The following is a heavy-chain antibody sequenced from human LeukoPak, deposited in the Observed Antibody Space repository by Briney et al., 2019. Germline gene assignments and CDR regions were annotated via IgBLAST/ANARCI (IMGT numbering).Heavy chain of an antibody. D-gene: IGHD3-22*01. CDR2: ISGSGGST. CDR1: GFTFNSYA. V-gene: IGHV3-23*01. J-gene: IGHJ4*02. CDR3: AKDRNTMISRGGYFDF. Sequence: TGGSLRLSCAASGFTFNSYAMSWVRQAPGKGLEWVSAISGSGGSTYYADSVKGRFTISRDNSKNTLYLQMNSLRAEDTAVYYCAKDRNTMISRGGYFDFWGQGTLVTVSS.